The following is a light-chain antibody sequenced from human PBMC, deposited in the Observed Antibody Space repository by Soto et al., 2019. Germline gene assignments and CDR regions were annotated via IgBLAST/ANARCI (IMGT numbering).Light chain of an antibody. CDR3: QTWDNSAYV. CDR1: TLGSKY. CDR2: QDK. Sequence: SYELTQPPSVSVSPGHTASITCSGATLGSKYTSWYQQKPGQPPILVIFQDKKRPSGIPERFSGSSSGNTATLIISGTQPLDEADYYCQTWDNSAYVFGPGTKLTVL. V-gene: IGLV3-1*01. J-gene: IGLJ1*01.